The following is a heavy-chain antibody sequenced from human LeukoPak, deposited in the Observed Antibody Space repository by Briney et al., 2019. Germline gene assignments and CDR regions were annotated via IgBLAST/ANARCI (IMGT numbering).Heavy chain of an antibody. CDR3: ARGSSYLDY. CDR1: GFTFSNSW. V-gene: IGHV3-30*03. Sequence: GGSLRLSCATSGFTFSNSWMSWVRQAPGKGLEWVAVISYDGSNKYYADSVKGRFTISRDNSKNTLYLQMNSLRAEDTAVYYCARGSSYLDYWGQGTLVTVSS. J-gene: IGHJ4*02. CDR2: ISYDGSNK. D-gene: IGHD6-13*01.